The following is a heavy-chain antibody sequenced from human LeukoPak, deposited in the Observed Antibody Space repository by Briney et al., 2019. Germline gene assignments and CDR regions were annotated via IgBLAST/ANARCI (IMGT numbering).Heavy chain of an antibody. CDR1: GGSISSSSYY. V-gene: IGHV4-39*01. CDR3: ARSRDGGSFPDY. D-gene: IGHD1-26*01. Sequence: SETLSLTCTVSGGSISSSSYYWGWIRQPPGKGLEWIGSIYYSGSTYYNPSLKSRVTISVDTSKNQFSLKLSSVTAAGTAVYYCARSRDGGSFPDYWGQGTLVTVSS. J-gene: IGHJ4*02. CDR2: IYYSGST.